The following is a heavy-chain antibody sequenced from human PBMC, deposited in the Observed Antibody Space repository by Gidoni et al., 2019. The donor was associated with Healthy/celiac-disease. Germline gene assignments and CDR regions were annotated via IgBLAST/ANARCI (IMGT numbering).Heavy chain of an antibody. Sequence: EVQLVESGGGLVMPGGSLSLSCAASGFTFSSYSMNWVRQAPGKGLGWVSSISSSSSYIYYADSVKGRFTIARDNAKNSLYLQMNSLRAEDTAVYYCARDRDEYSSLRWFDPWGQGTLVTVSS. D-gene: IGHD6-6*01. CDR3: ARDRDEYSSLRWFDP. CDR1: GFTFSSYS. V-gene: IGHV3-21*01. J-gene: IGHJ5*02. CDR2: ISSSSSYI.